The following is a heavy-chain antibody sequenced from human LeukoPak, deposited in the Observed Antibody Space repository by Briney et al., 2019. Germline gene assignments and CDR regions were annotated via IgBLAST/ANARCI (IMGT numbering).Heavy chain of an antibody. V-gene: IGHV4-59*08. CDR1: GGSISSYY. Sequence: SETLSLTCTVSGGSISSYYWSWIRQPPGKGLEWIGYIYFSGSTNYNPSLKSRVTISVDTSKNQFSLKLSSVTAADTAVYYCARRVRFGELLTDYYYGMDVWGQGTTVTVSS. CDR3: ARRVRFGELLTDYYYGMDV. D-gene: IGHD3-10*01. J-gene: IGHJ6*02. CDR2: IYFSGST.